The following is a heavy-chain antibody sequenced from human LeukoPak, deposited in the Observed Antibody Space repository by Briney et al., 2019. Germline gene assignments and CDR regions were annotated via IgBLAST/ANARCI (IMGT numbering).Heavy chain of an antibody. D-gene: IGHD6-13*01. Sequence: GESLKISCKGSGYSFTSYWIGWVRQMPGKGLEWMGIIYPGDSDTRYSPSFQGQVTISADKSISTAYLQWSSLKASDTAMYYCARLPYSSSWYLLYSDYWGQGTLVTVSS. CDR2: IYPGDSDT. J-gene: IGHJ4*02. V-gene: IGHV5-51*01. CDR3: ARLPYSSSWYLLYSDY. CDR1: GYSFTSYW.